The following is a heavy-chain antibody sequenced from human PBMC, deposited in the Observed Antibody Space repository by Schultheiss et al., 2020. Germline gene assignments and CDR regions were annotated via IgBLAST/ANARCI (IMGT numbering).Heavy chain of an antibody. D-gene: IGHD5-18*01. J-gene: IGHJ5*02. CDR3: ARAVRYSYGSVSWFDP. CDR2: ISSYGDNK. Sequence: GGSLRLSCAASGFTFSSYGMHWVRQAPGKGLEWVAIISSYGDNKFYADSVKGRFTISRDNSKNTLYLQMNSLRAEDTAVYYCARAVRYSYGSVSWFDPWGQGTLVTVSS. CDR1: GFTFSSYG. V-gene: IGHV3-33*05.